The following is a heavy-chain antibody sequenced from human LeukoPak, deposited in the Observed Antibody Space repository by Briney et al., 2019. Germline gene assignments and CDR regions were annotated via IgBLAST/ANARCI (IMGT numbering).Heavy chain of an antibody. CDR2: IYYSGST. D-gene: IGHD3-22*01. V-gene: IGHV4-59*01. CDR3: AKGYYDSTLSYYFDY. J-gene: IGHJ4*02. CDR1: GGSNSSYY. Sequence: SETLSLTCTVSGGSNSSYYWSWIRQPPGKGLEWIGYIYYSGSTNYNPSLKSRVTISVDTSKNQFSLKLSSVTAADTAVYYCAKGYYDSTLSYYFDYWGQGTLVTVSS.